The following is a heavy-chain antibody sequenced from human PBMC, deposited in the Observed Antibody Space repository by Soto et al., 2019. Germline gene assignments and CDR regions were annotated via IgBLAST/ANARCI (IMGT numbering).Heavy chain of an antibody. CDR2: ISSSSSYT. CDR1: GFTFSDYY. Sequence: QVQLVESGGGLVKPGGSLRLSCAASGFTFSDYYMSWIRQAPGKGLEWVSYISSSSSYTNYADSVKGRFTISRDNAKNSLYLQMNSLRAEDTAVYYCARDRGGSLVGAPGAFDIWGQGTMVTVSS. V-gene: IGHV3-11*06. CDR3: ARDRGGSLVGAPGAFDI. D-gene: IGHD1-26*01. J-gene: IGHJ3*02.